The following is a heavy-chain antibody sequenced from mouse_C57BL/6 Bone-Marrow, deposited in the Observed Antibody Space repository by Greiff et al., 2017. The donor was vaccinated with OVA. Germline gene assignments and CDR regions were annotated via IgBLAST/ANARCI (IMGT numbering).Heavy chain of an antibody. CDR2: IYPRSGNT. CDR3: ASGNIYWYVDV. J-gene: IGHJ1*03. V-gene: IGHV1-81*01. Sequence: QVQLQQSGAELARPGASVKLSCKASGYTFTSYGISWVKQRTGQGLEWIGEIYPRSGNTYYNEKFKGKATLTADKSSSTAYMQLRSLTSEDSAVYFCASGNIYWYVDVWGTGTTVTVSS. D-gene: IGHD2-1*01. CDR1: GYTFTSYG.